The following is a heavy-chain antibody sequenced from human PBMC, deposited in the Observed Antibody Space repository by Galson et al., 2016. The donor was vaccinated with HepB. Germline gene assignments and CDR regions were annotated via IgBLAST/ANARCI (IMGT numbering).Heavy chain of an antibody. V-gene: IGHV3-30*03. CDR1: GFSFNIFS. J-gene: IGHJ4*02. Sequence: SLRLSCAASGFSFNIFSVSWVRQAPGKGLEWVALISYDGSNKYSTDSVKGRFSISRDDSKNKLYLQMNSLGAEDTALYYYASAIVGTTSFGYWGQGTLVTVSS. D-gene: IGHD1-26*01. CDR2: ISYDGSNK. CDR3: ASAIVGTTSFGY.